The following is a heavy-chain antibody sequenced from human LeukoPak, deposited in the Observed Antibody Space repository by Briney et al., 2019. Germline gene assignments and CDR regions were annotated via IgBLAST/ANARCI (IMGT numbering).Heavy chain of an antibody. D-gene: IGHD5-18*01. J-gene: IGHJ4*02. CDR3: ARAKGTATGLAVDY. Sequence: GASVKVSCKASGYTFTGYYMHWVRQAPGQGLEWMGWINPNSGGTNYAQKFQGRVTMTRDTSISTAYMELSRLRSDDTAVHYCARAKGTATGLAVDYWGQGTLVTVSS. CDR2: INPNSGGT. V-gene: IGHV1-2*02. CDR1: GYTFTGYY.